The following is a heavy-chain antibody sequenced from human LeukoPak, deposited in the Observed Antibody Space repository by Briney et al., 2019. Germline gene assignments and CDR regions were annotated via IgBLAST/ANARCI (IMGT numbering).Heavy chain of an antibody. CDR2: TSSSLSTI. V-gene: IGHV3-48*02. Sequence: PGGSLRLSCAASGFTFSRSSMNWVRRAPGKGLEWVSYTSSSLSTIYYADSVKGRFTISRDNAKNSLCLQMNSLRDEDTAVYYCARDRGYAMDVWGQGTTVTVS. CDR1: GFTFSRSS. J-gene: IGHJ6*02. CDR3: ARDRGYAMDV. D-gene: IGHD1-1*01.